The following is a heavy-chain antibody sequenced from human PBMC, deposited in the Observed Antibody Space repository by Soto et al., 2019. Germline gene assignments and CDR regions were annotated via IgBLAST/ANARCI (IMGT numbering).Heavy chain of an antibody. D-gene: IGHD3-10*01. CDR1: GFTFSSYG. V-gene: IGHV3-33*01. CDR2: IWYDGSNK. CDR3: ARDHVSRGPRGSDPDYYFDY. J-gene: IGHJ4*02. Sequence: QVQLVESGGGVVQPGRSLRLSCAASGFTFSSYGMHWVRQAPGKGLEWVAVIWYDGSNKYYADSVKGRFTISRDNSKNTLYLQMNSLRAEDTAVYYCARDHVSRGPRGSDPDYYFDYWGQGTLVTVSS.